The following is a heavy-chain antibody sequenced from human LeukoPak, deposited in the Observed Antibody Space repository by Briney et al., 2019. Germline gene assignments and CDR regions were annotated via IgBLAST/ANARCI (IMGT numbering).Heavy chain of an antibody. CDR1: GFTFSNYA. Sequence: PGGSLRLSCAASGFTFSNYAITWIRQAPGKGLEWVSEISGSGESTYYADSVKGRFTISRDNSKNTLYLQMNSLRAEDTAVYYCARDQFYDSSGYERAFDIWGQGTMVTVSS. CDR2: ISGSGEST. V-gene: IGHV3-23*01. J-gene: IGHJ3*02. D-gene: IGHD3-22*01. CDR3: ARDQFYDSSGYERAFDI.